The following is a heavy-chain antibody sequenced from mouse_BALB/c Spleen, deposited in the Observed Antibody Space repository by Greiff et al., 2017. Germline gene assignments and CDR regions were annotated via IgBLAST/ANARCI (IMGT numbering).Heavy chain of an antibody. CDR2: INPSNGGT. CDR3: TRGGYYYGTPYAMDY. CDR1: GYTFTSYY. D-gene: IGHD1-1*01. V-gene: IGHV1S81*02. J-gene: IGHJ4*01. Sequence: QVQLQQSGAELVKPGASVKLSCKASGYTFTSYYMYWVKQRPGQGLEWIGEINPSNGGTNFNEKFKSKATLTVDKSSSTAYMQLSSLTSEDSAVYYCTRGGYYYGTPYAMDYWGQGTSVTVSS.